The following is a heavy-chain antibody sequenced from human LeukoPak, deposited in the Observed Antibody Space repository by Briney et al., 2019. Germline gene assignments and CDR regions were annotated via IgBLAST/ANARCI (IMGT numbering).Heavy chain of an antibody. CDR1: GGSISSGGYY. CDR3: ARDTGTNVVDY. J-gene: IGHJ4*02. CDR2: IYYSGST. V-gene: IGHV4-31*03. Sequence: SSETLSLTCTVSGGSISSGGYYWSWIRQHPGKGLEWIGYIYYSGSTYYNPSLKSRVTTSVDTSKNQFSLKLSSVTAADTAVYYCARDTGTNVVDYWGQGTLVTVSS. D-gene: IGHD1-1*01.